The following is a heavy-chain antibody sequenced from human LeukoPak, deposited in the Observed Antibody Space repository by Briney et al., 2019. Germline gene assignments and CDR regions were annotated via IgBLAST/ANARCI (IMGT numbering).Heavy chain of an antibody. J-gene: IGHJ6*03. CDR2: IFHSGTT. D-gene: IGHD5-18*01. CDR3: ARDRYIFAGPDAYYYMDV. CDR1: GASISSYY. V-gene: IGHV4-59*01. Sequence: SETLSLTCTVSGASISSYYWSWIRQPPGQGLEWIGYIFHSGTTNYNPSLKSRVTISVDTSKNQFSLKLSSVTAADTAVYYCARDRYIFAGPDAYYYMDVWGKGTTVTISS.